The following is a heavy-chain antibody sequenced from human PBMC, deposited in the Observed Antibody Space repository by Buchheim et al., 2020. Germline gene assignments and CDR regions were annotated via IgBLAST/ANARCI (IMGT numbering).Heavy chain of an antibody. CDR2: IKQDGSEK. Sequence: EVQLVESGGGLVQPGGSLRLSCAASGFTFSSYWMSWVRQAPGKGLEWVANIKQDGSEKYYVDSVKGRFTIPRDNAKNSLYLQMNSLRAEDTAVYYCAGSLGYCSSTSCYSSYYYYYGMDVWGQGTT. V-gene: IGHV3-7*01. D-gene: IGHD2-2*01. J-gene: IGHJ6*02. CDR1: GFTFSSYW. CDR3: AGSLGYCSSTSCYSSYYYYYGMDV.